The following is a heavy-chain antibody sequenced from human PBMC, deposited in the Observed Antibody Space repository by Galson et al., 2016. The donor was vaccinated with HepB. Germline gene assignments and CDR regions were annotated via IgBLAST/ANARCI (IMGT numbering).Heavy chain of an antibody. D-gene: IGHD2-21*02. CDR3: ARDDRVVVTVIWLAV. CDR2: INPRGGST. J-gene: IGHJ4*02. CDR1: GYTFTNYY. Sequence: SVKVSCKASGYTFTNYYMHWVRQAPGQGLEWMGIINPRGGSTSYTQKFQGRVTMTRDTSTSTVYMELSSLRSEDTAVYYCARDDRVVVTVIWLAVWGQGTLVTVSS. V-gene: IGHV1-46*01.